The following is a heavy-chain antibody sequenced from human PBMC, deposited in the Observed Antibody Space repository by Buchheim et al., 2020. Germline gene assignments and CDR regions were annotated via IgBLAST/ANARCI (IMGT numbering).Heavy chain of an antibody. J-gene: IGHJ5*02. CDR2: ISYDGSNK. Sequence: QVQLVESGGGVVQPGRSLRLSCAASGFTFSSYGMHWVRQAPGKGLEGVAVISYDGSNKYYADSVKGRFTISRDNSKNTLYLQMNSLRAEDTAVYYCAGAGLAGSYSTWGQGTL. V-gene: IGHV3-30*03. CDR3: AGAGLAGSYST. D-gene: IGHD3-10*01. CDR1: GFTFSSYG.